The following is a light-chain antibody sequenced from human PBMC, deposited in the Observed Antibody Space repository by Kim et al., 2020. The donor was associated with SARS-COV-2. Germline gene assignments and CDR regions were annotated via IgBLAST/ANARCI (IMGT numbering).Light chain of an antibody. J-gene: IGLJ1*01. CDR1: SSDVGGYNY. V-gene: IGLV2-11*01. Sequence: GQSVTITCTGTSSDVGGYNYVSWYQHHPGNAPKLMIYDVSKRPSGVPDRFSGSKSGNTASLTISVLQAEDEADYYCCSYAGSYSYVFGTGTKVTVL. CDR3: CSYAGSYSYV. CDR2: DVS.